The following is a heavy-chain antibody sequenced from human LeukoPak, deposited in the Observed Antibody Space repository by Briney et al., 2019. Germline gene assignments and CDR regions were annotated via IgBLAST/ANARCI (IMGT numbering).Heavy chain of an antibody. V-gene: IGHV3-21*01. CDR2: ISTSSSYI. CDR1: GFIFSNYR. Sequence: GGSLRLSCAASGFIFSNYRMNWVRQAPGKGLEWVSSISTSSSYIYYADSVKGRFTISRDNAKNSLYLQMNSLRTEDTAVYYCARDQVVAATPLFRWGQGTLVTVSS. CDR3: ARDQVVAATPLFR. J-gene: IGHJ4*02. D-gene: IGHD2-15*01.